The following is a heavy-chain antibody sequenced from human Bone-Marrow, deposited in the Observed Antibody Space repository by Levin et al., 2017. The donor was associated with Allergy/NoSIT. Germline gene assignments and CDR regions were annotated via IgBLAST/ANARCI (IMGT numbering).Heavy chain of an antibody. CDR3: ARAEGYSSGWHTPAFIDY. Sequence: PGGSLRLSCAASGFTFSSYWMHWVRQAPGKGLVWVSRINSDGSSTSYADSVKGRFTISRDNAKNTLYLQMNSLRAEDTAVYYCARAEGYSSGWHTPAFIDYWGQGTLVTVSS. CDR1: GFTFSSYW. V-gene: IGHV3-74*01. D-gene: IGHD6-19*01. CDR2: INSDGSST. J-gene: IGHJ4*02.